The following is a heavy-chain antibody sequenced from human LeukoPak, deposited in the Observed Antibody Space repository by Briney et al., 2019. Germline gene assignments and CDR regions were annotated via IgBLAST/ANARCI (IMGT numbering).Heavy chain of an antibody. CDR2: ISSSSSTI. V-gene: IGHV3-48*01. Sequence: PGGSLRLSCAASGFTFSSCSMNWVRQAPGKGLEWVSYISSSSSTIYYADSVKGRFTTSRDNAKNSLYLQMNSLRAEDTAVYYCARDRAAGWFDPWGQGTLVTVSS. J-gene: IGHJ5*02. D-gene: IGHD6-13*01. CDR3: ARDRAAGWFDP. CDR1: GFTFSSCS.